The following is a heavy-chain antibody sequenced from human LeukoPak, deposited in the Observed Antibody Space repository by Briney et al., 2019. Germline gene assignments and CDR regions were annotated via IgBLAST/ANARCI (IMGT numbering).Heavy chain of an antibody. J-gene: IGHJ4*02. Sequence: ASVKVSCKASGYTFTSYDFNWVRQATGQRPEWMGWMSPNSGDTGYAQKFQDRVTMTRNTSISTAYMELSSPRSDDTAVYYCARGPPNWGYDYWGPGTLVTVSS. V-gene: IGHV1-8*01. CDR2: MSPNSGDT. CDR1: GYTFTSYD. CDR3: ARGPPNWGYDY. D-gene: IGHD7-27*01.